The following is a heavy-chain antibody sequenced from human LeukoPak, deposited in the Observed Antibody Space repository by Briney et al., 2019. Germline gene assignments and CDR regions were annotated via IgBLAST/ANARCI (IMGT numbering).Heavy chain of an antibody. Sequence: GGSLRLSCAASGFTFSSYSMNWVRQAPGKGLEWVSSISSSSSYIYYADSVQGRFTISRDNAKNSLYLQMNSLRAEDTAVYYCARVSGVGDFWSGYFDYWGQGTLVTVSS. CDR3: ARVSGVGDFWSGYFDY. D-gene: IGHD3-3*01. J-gene: IGHJ4*02. V-gene: IGHV3-21*01. CDR1: GFTFSSYS. CDR2: ISSSSSYI.